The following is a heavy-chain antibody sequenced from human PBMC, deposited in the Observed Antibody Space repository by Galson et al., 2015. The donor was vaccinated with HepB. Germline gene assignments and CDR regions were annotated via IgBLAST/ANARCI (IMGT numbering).Heavy chain of an antibody. Sequence: SLRLSCAASGFTFSSYWMHWVRQAPGKGLVGVSRINSDGSSTSYADSVKGRFTISRDNAKNTLYLQMNSLRAEDTAVYYCARDMVAYYYDSSGYYSTRWFDPWGQGTLVTVSS. CDR2: INSDGSST. J-gene: IGHJ5*02. V-gene: IGHV3-74*01. CDR3: ARDMVAYYYDSSGYYSTRWFDP. D-gene: IGHD3-22*01. CDR1: GFTFSSYW.